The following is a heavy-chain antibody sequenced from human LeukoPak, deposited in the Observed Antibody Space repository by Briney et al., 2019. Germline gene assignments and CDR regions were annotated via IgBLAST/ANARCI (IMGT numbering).Heavy chain of an antibody. CDR1: GYTFTSYY. D-gene: IGHD2-15*01. CDR2: ISTYNGDT. CDR3: ARNYCSGGSCLNYFDY. Sequence: ASVKVSCKASGYTFTSYYMRWVRQAPGQGLEWMGWISTYNGDTNYAQKLQGRVTMTTDTSTSTAYMELRSLRSDDTAVYYCARNYCSGGSCLNYFDYWGQGTLVTVSS. V-gene: IGHV1-18*04. J-gene: IGHJ4*02.